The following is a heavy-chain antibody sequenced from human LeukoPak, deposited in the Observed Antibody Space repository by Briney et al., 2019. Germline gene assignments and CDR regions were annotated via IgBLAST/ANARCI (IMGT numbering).Heavy chain of an antibody. Sequence: PGGSLRLSCAASGFTFSSYTMNWVRQAPGKGLEWVSSITSSSSYIYYADSVKGRFTISRDNAKNSLYLQMNSLRAEDTAVYYCARDFGALNAGDYWGQGTLVTVSS. D-gene: IGHD3-16*01. CDR1: GFTFSSYT. V-gene: IGHV3-21*01. CDR2: ITSSSSYI. J-gene: IGHJ4*02. CDR3: ARDFGALNAGDY.